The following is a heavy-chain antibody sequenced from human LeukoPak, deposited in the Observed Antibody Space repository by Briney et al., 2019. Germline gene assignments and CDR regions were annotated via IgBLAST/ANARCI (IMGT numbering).Heavy chain of an antibody. J-gene: IGHJ6*03. CDR2: INPDGSEK. CDR3: ARERDTVTTGYVDV. CDR1: GFTFSNYW. Sequence: PGGSLRLSCAASGFTFSNYWMSWVRQAPGKGLEWVANINPDGSEKYSVDSVTGRFTISRDNAENTMFLQMNSLRAEDSAIYYCARERDTVTTGYVDVWGKGTTVTVSS. V-gene: IGHV3-7*01. D-gene: IGHD4-17*01.